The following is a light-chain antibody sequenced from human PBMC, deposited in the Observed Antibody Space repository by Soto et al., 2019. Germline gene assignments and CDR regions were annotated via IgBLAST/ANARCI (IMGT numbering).Light chain of an antibody. J-gene: IGLJ3*02. CDR1: SSDIGSNNY. CDR3: SSYTTTTRL. V-gene: IGLV2-14*01. CDR2: EGS. Sequence: QSALTQPASVSGSPGQSITISCTGTSSDIGSNNYVSWFQQRPGKAPTLIIYEGSNRPSGVSTHFSGSKAGNTASLTISGLLPEDEAEYYCSSYTTTTRLFGGGTKLTVL.